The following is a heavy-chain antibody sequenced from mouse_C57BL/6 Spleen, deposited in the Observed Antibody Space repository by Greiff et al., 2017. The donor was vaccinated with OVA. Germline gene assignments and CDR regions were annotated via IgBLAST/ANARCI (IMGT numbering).Heavy chain of an antibody. J-gene: IGHJ1*03. CDR2: INPNNGGT. V-gene: IGHV1-18*01. D-gene: IGHD1-2*01. CDR3: ARPLRRGYFDV. CDR1: GYTFTDYN. Sequence: VQLQQSGPELVKPGASVKIPCKASGYTFTDYNMDWVKQSHGKSLEWIGDINPNNGGTIYNQKFKGKATLTVDKSSSTAYMELRSLTSEDTAVYYCARPLRRGYFDVWGTGTTVAGSS.